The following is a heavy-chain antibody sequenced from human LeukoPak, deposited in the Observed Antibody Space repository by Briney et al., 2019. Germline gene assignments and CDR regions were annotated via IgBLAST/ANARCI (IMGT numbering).Heavy chain of an antibody. D-gene: IGHD6-25*01. V-gene: IGHV3-66*01. Sequence: PGGSLRLSCLGSGFSVSSDYMSWVRQAPGGGPEWVAIIYNDGSTYYVKSVEGRFSIYRDSYKNTVYLQMRSLRGDDTAIYYCARDSAFSAYAYWGQGTQVTVSS. CDR3: ARDSAFSAYAY. J-gene: IGHJ4*02. CDR2: IYNDGST. CDR1: GFSVSSDY.